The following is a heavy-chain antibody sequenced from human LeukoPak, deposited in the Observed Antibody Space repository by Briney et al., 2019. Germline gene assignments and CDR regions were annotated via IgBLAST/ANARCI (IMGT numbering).Heavy chain of an antibody. CDR2: INHSGST. V-gene: IGHV4-34*01. J-gene: IGHJ4*02. CDR3: ARRGRGYSYGSQPIDY. Sequence: SETLSLTRAVYGGSFSGYYWSWIRQPPGKGLEWIGEINHSGSTNYNPSLKSRVTISVDTSKNQFSLKLSSVTAADTAVYYCARRGRGYSYGSQPIDYWGQGTLVTVSS. D-gene: IGHD5-18*01. CDR1: GGSFSGYY.